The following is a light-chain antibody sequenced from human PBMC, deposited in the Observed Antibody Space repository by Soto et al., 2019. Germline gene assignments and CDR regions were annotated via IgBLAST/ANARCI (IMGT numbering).Light chain of an antibody. Sequence: EIVLTQSPGTLSLSPGERATLSCRASQSVSSSYLAWYQQKPGQAPRLLIYGASSRATGIPDRFSGSGSGTDFALTFSRLEPEDFAVYYCRKYGSSPLTFSGGTKVEIK. V-gene: IGKV3-20*01. J-gene: IGKJ4*01. CDR3: RKYGSSPLT. CDR2: GAS. CDR1: QSVSSSY.